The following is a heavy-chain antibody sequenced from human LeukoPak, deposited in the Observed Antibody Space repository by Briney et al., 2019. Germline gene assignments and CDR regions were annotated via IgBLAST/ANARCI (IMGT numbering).Heavy chain of an antibody. J-gene: IGHJ4*02. CDR3: ARGSGFYTGNRGIDY. CDR2: INHSGST. CDR1: GGSFSGYY. D-gene: IGHD3-10*01. V-gene: IGHV4-34*01. Sequence: SETLSLTCAVYGGSFSGYYWSWIRQPPGKGLEWIGEINHSGSTNYNPSLKTRVTISGDRSTNQFSLKLSSVTAADTAVYYCARGSGFYTGNRGIDYWGQGTLVTVSS.